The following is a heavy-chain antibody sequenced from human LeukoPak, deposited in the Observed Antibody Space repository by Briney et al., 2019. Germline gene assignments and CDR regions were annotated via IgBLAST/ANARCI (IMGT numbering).Heavy chain of an antibody. CDR1: GYSISSGYY. D-gene: IGHD6-19*01. CDR3: ARDEYSSGWYALG. Sequence: SETLSLTCTVSGYSISSGYYWGWIRQPPGKGLEWIGSIYHSGSTYYNPSLKSRVTISVDPSKNQFSLKLSSVTAADTAVYYCARDEYSSGWYALGWGQGTLVTVSS. V-gene: IGHV4-38-2*02. CDR2: IYHSGST. J-gene: IGHJ4*02.